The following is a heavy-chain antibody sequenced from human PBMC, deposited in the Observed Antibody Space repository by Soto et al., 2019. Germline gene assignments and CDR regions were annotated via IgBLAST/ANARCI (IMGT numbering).Heavy chain of an antibody. CDR3: ARFLGVHNPQPLWLAYFDF. D-gene: IGHD2-8*01. CDR2: ISAYSDNR. CDR1: GYAFTSDR. J-gene: IGHJ4*02. Sequence: AAVKLSCKVSGYAFTSDRVSWVRQTRGQALEWMGWISAYSDNRNDAQNLQGRFTMAIDTSTSTAYMALSSLTSEDTARYFCARFLGVHNPQPLWLAYFDFPGQGTLVTGSS. V-gene: IGHV1-18*01.